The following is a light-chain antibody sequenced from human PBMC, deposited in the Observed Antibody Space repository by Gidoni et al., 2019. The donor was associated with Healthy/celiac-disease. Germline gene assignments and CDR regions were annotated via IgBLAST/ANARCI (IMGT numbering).Light chain of an antibody. CDR1: QGISSY. V-gene: IGKV1-9*01. J-gene: IGKJ5*01. CDR2: AAS. Sequence: DIQLTQSPSFLSASVGDRVTITCWASQGISSYLAWYQQKPGKAPKLLIYAASTLQSGVPSRFSGSGSGTEFTLTISSLQPEDFATYYCQQHNSYPITFGQGTRLEIK. CDR3: QQHNSYPIT.